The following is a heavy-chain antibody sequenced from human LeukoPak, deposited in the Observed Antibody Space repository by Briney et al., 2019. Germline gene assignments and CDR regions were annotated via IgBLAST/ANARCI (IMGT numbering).Heavy chain of an antibody. CDR3: ARDRSGWDYFDH. J-gene: IGHJ4*02. D-gene: IGHD6-19*01. CDR2: ISTSGTSM. Sequence: GGSLRLSCAASGFSVSSYGFNWVRQAPGRGLEWVSYISTSGTSMYYADSVRGRFTVSRDNAKNSLYLQMNNLRAEDTAVYYCARDRSGWDYFDHWGQGTLVTVSS. CDR1: GFSVSSYG. V-gene: IGHV3-48*03.